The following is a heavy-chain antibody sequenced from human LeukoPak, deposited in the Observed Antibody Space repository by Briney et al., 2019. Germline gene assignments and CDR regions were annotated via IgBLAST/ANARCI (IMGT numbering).Heavy chain of an antibody. V-gene: IGHV3-66*01. CDR1: GFTVSSNY. D-gene: IGHD6-13*01. CDR2: IYSGGST. Sequence: GGSLRLSCAASGFTVSSNYMSWVRQAPGKGLEWVSVIYSGGSTYYADSVKGRFSISRDNSENTQYLQMNSLRGEDTAVYYCAKDSLAAAGPLAYWGQGTLVTVSS. CDR3: AKDSLAAAGPLAY. J-gene: IGHJ4*02.